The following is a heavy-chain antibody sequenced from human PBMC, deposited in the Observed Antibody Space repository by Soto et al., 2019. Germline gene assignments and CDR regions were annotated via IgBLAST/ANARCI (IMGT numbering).Heavy chain of an antibody. J-gene: IGHJ6*02. CDR3: ARGPLTGYGIDYYYYGMDV. V-gene: IGHV1-69*01. CDR2: IIPIFGTA. D-gene: IGHD3-9*01. Sequence: QVQLVQSGAEVKKPGSSVKVSCKASGGTFSSYAISWVRQAPGQGLEWMGGIIPIFGTANYAQKFQGRVTITADESTSTAYMELSSLRSEDTAVYYCARGPLTGYGIDYYYYGMDVWGQGTTVTVSS. CDR1: GGTFSSYA.